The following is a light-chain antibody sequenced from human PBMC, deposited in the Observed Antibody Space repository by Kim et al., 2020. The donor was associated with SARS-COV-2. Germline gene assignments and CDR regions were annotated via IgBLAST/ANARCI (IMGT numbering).Light chain of an antibody. Sequence: RVTISCSGSSSNIGSNYVYWYQQLPGTAPKLLIYRNNQRPSGVPDLFSGSKSGTSASLAISGLRSEDEADYYCAAWDDSLSGRGVVFGGGTQLTVL. V-gene: IGLV1-47*01. CDR2: RNN. J-gene: IGLJ2*01. CDR1: SSNIGSNY. CDR3: AAWDDSLSGRGVV.